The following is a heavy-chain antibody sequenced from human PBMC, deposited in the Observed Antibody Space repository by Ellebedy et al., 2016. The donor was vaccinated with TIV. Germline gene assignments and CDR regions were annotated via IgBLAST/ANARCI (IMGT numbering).Heavy chain of an antibody. V-gene: IGHV1-18*04. CDR1: GYTFTNYG. CDR2: ITAYHGKT. D-gene: IGHD1-7*01. CDR3: ARDGMAGTTERDWFDT. J-gene: IGHJ5*02. Sequence: AASVKVSCKASGYTFTNYGISWVRQAPGQGLEWMEWITAYHGKTNSAQKFQGRVTMTTDTPTSTAYMELKSLTSDDTAVYNCARDGMAGTTERDWFDTWGQGTLVTVSS.